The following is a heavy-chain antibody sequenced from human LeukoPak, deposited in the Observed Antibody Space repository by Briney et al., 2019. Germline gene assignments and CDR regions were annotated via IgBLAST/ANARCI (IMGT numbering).Heavy chain of an antibody. CDR2: IHDSGET. V-gene: IGHV3-66*03. CDR1: GFSVSNYY. D-gene: IGHD2-15*01. Sequence: GGSLRLSCAVSGFSVSNYYMSWVRQAPGKGLEWVSLIHDSGETFYADSVKGRFTISRDESKNTVYLQMNRLRVEDTGVYFCARDRAATQDWVEFDPWGQGTQVTVSS. J-gene: IGHJ5*02. CDR3: ARDRAATQDWVEFDP.